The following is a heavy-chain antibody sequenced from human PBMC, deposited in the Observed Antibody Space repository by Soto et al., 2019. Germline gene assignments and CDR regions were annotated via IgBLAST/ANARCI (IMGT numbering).Heavy chain of an antibody. D-gene: IGHD1-7*01. CDR2: IYRTGST. Sequence: ASETLSLTCAVSGGSFTSNNWWTWVRQPPGQGLEWIGAIYRTGSTNYNPSLKSRVTISLDKSENQFSLKVTSLTAADTAVYYCASRDPGTSVDYWGQGTLVTVSS. V-gene: IGHV4-4*02. CDR3: ASRDPGTSVDY. J-gene: IGHJ4*02. CDR1: GGSFTSNNW.